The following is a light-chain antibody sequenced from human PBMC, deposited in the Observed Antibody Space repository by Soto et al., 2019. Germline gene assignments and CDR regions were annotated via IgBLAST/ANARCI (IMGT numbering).Light chain of an antibody. CDR1: QSVLHSPNNKNY. V-gene: IGKV4-1*01. CDR3: QQYYTNSWS. CDR2: WAS. J-gene: IGKJ1*01. Sequence: DIVMTQSPDSLAVSLGERATINCKSSQSVLHSPNNKNYLAWYQHKPGQPPKMLIYWASSRESGVPDRFSGSVSGTDFTLTISSLQSEDVAVYYRQQYYTNSWSFGQGTKVEIK.